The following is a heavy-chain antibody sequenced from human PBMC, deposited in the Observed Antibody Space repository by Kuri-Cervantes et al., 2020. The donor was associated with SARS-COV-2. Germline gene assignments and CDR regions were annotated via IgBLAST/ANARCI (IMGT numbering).Heavy chain of an antibody. CDR3: ARLPSYYYYGMDV. V-gene: IGHV4-39*01. CDR1: GGSISSSSYY. Sequence: EPLKISCTVSGGSISSSSYYWGWIRQPPGKGLEWIGSIYYSGSTYYNPSLKSRVTISVDTSKNQFSLKLSPVTAADTAVYYCARLPSYYYYGMDVWGQGTTVTVSS. J-gene: IGHJ6*02. CDR2: IYYSGST.